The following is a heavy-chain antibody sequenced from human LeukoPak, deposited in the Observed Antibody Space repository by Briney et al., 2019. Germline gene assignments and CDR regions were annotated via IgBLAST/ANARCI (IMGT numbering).Heavy chain of an antibody. CDR2: IWYDGSNK. Sequence: PGTSLRLSCEVSGFSFRNYGMHWVRQAPGKGLKWVAVIWYDGSNKYCADSVKGRFTISRDNSKNTLYLQMNSLRVEDTAVYYCARDGPAGDHGVTTYYFDYWGQGTLVTVSS. D-gene: IGHD4-17*01. CDR1: GFSFRNYG. V-gene: IGHV3-33*01. J-gene: IGHJ4*02. CDR3: ARDGPAGDHGVTTYYFDY.